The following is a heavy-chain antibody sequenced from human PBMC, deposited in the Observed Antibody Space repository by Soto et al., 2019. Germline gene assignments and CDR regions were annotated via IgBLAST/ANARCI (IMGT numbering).Heavy chain of an antibody. J-gene: IGHJ4*02. CDR3: ARGSDIAVVVAALIFDY. Sequence: GGSLRLSCAASGFTFSSYAMSWVRQAPGKGLEWVSAISGSGGSTYYAQKLQGRVTMTTDTSTSTAYMELRSLRSDDTAVYYCARGSDIAVVVAALIFDYWGQGTLVTVSS. V-gene: IGHV3-23*01. CDR2: ISGSGGST. D-gene: IGHD2-15*01. CDR1: GFTFSSYA.